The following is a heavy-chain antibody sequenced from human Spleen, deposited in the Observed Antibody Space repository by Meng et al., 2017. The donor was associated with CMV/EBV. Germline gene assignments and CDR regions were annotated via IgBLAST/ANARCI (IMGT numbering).Heavy chain of an antibody. CDR2: IIPILGIA. D-gene: IGHD2-21*01. V-gene: IGHV1-69*10. CDR1: GYTFTSYG. J-gene: IGHJ2*01. Sequence: SVKVSCKASGYTFTSYGISWVRQAPGQGLEWMGGIIPILGIANYAQKFQGRVTITADKSTSTAYMELSSLRSEDTAVYYCARVHLYCGGDCYSGRYFDLWGRGTLVTVSS. CDR3: ARVHLYCGGDCYSGRYFDL.